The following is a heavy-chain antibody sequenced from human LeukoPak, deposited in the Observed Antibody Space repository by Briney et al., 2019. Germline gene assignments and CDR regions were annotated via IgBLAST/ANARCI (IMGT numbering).Heavy chain of an antibody. Sequence: GGSLRLSCTMSGFKFDDYAMHWVRQAPGKGLEWVSGMSWNSGSIGYADSVKGRFTISRDNAKNSLHLQMNTLGAEDMAFYYCARTPLGYYGSGSYYTYYYYYYYMDVWGKGTTVTISS. CDR1: GFKFDDYA. CDR3: ARTPLGYYGSGSYYTYYYYYYYMDV. D-gene: IGHD3-10*01. J-gene: IGHJ6*03. V-gene: IGHV3-9*03. CDR2: MSWNSGSI.